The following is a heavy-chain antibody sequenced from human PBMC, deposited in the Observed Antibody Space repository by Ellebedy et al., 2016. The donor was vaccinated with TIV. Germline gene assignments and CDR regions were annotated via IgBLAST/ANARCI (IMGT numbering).Heavy chain of an antibody. V-gene: IGHV3-30*03. CDR1: GFTFSSYG. Sequence: GESLKISCAASGFTFSSYGILWVRQAPGKGLEWVAFISYDGSYKYYADSVKGRFTISRDNAKNSLYLQMNSLRAEDTAVYYCASPPGVVALWGQGTLGTVSS. D-gene: IGHD3-10*01. J-gene: IGHJ4*02. CDR3: ASPPGVVAL. CDR2: ISYDGSYK.